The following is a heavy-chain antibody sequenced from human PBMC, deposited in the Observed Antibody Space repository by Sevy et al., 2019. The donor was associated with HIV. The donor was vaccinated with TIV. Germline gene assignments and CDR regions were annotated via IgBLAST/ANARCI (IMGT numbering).Heavy chain of an antibody. V-gene: IGHV3-11*01. Sequence: GGSLRLSCAASGFTFSDYYMSWIRQAPGKGLEWVSYISSSGSTIYYADSVKGRFTISRDNAKNSLYLQMNSLRAGETAVYYCARDQDIVVVPARGMDVWGQGTTVTVSS. CDR1: GFTFSDYY. J-gene: IGHJ6*02. D-gene: IGHD2-2*01. CDR2: ISSSGSTI. CDR3: ARDQDIVVVPARGMDV.